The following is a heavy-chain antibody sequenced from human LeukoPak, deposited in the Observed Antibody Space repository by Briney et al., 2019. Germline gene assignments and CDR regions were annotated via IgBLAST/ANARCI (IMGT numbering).Heavy chain of an antibody. CDR2: ISYDGSNK. Sequence: PGGSLRLSCAASGFTFSSYAMHWVRQAPGKGLEWVAVISYDGSNKYYADSVKGRFTISRDNSKNTLYLQMNSLRAEDTAVYYCARGKSAMAPYYYYYMDVWGKGTTVTVSS. J-gene: IGHJ6*03. V-gene: IGHV3-30*04. CDR1: GFTFSSYA. D-gene: IGHD5-18*01. CDR3: ARGKSAMAPYYYYYMDV.